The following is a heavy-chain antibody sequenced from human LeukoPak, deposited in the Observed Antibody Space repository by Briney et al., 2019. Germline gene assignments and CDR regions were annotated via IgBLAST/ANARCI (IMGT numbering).Heavy chain of an antibody. J-gene: IGHJ4*02. Sequence: GASVKVSCKASGYTFTSYYMHWVRQAPGQGLEWMGIINPSGGSTSYAQKFQGGVTMTRDTSTSTVYMELSSLRSEDTAVYYCARTLTVTTHGHGGDYWGQGTLVTVSS. V-gene: IGHV1-46*01. D-gene: IGHD4-17*01. CDR2: INPSGGST. CDR3: ARTLTVTTHGHGGDY. CDR1: GYTFTSYY.